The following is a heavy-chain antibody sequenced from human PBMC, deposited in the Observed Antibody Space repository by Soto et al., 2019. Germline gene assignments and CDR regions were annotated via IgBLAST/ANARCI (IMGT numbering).Heavy chain of an antibody. Sequence: LSLTCTVSGDSINNYYWSWIRQPPGKTLEWIGYIYYTGSTTYNPSLESRVTMSVDTSKNQFSLRLSSVNAADTAVYYCAKYRRTQAEGFTRDYWGRGTLVTVSS. V-gene: IGHV4-59*01. D-gene: IGHD2-2*01. CDR1: GDSINNYY. CDR3: AKYRRTQAEGFTRDY. J-gene: IGHJ4*02. CDR2: IYYTGST.